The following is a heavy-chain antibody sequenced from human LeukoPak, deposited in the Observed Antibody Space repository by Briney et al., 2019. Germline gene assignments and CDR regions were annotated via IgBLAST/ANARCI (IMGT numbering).Heavy chain of an antibody. CDR3: ARRGAVEYYGSGSYPLDY. Sequence: PGGSLRPSCAASGFTFSSYGMHWVRQAPGKGLEWVAVIWYGGSNKYYADSVKGRFTISRDNSKNTLYLQMNSLRAEDTAVYYCARRGAVEYYGSGSYPLDYWGQGTLVTVSS. D-gene: IGHD3-10*01. J-gene: IGHJ4*02. CDR2: IWYGGSNK. V-gene: IGHV3-33*01. CDR1: GFTFSSYG.